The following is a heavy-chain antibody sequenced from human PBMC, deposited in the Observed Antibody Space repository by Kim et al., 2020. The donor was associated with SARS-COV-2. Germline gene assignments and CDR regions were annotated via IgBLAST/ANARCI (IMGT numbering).Heavy chain of an antibody. V-gene: IGHV3-7*01. CDR3: ARASMITFGGVIVIGYYFDY. Sequence: GGSLRLSCAASGFTFSSYWMSWVRQAPGKGLEWVANIKQDGSEKYYVDSVKGRFTISRDNAKNSLYLQMNSLRAEDTAVYYCARASMITFGGVIVIGYYFDYWGQGTLVTVSS. CDR1: GFTFSSYW. CDR2: IKQDGSEK. D-gene: IGHD3-16*02. J-gene: IGHJ4*02.